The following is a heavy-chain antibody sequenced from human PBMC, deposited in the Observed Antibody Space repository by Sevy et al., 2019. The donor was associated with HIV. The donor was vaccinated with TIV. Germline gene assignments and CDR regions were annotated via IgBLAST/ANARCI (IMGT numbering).Heavy chain of an antibody. CDR1: GFTFSSYA. Sequence: GGSLRLSCAASGFTFSSYAMHWVRQAPDKGLEWVAVISYDGSNKYYADSVKGRFTISRDNSKNTLYLQMNSLRAEDTAVYYCARVRVRGWHRNGGYFQHWGQGTLVTVSS. J-gene: IGHJ1*01. CDR3: ARVRVRGWHRNGGYFQH. V-gene: IGHV3-30-3*01. CDR2: ISYDGSNK. D-gene: IGHD6-19*01.